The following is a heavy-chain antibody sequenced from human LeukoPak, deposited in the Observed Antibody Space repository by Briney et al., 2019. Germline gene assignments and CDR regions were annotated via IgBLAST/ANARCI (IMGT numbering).Heavy chain of an antibody. J-gene: IGHJ4*02. Sequence: GGSLRLSCAASGFTFSRYWMSWVRQAPGKGLEWVANIKQDGSEKYYVDSVKGRFTISRDNAKNSLYLQMNSLRAEDTAVYYCARDNVSGYSSGWYDTYYFDYWGQGTLVTVSS. V-gene: IGHV3-7*01. D-gene: IGHD6-19*01. CDR3: ARDNVSGYSSGWYDTYYFDY. CDR1: GFTFSRYW. CDR2: IKQDGSEK.